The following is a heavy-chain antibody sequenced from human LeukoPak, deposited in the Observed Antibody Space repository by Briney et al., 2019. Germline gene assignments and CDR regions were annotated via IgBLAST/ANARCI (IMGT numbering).Heavy chain of an antibody. CDR3: ARPRGWERRWYFDL. J-gene: IGHJ2*01. CDR2: ISSSGTYI. Sequence: GGSPRLSCAASGFTFSNYGMNWVRQAPGKGLEWVSSISSSGTYIYYADSMKGRFTISRDNAKNSLYLQMDSLRAEDTAVYYCARPRGWERRWYFDLWGRGPLVSVSS. V-gene: IGHV3-21*01. CDR1: GFTFSNYG. D-gene: IGHD1-26*01.